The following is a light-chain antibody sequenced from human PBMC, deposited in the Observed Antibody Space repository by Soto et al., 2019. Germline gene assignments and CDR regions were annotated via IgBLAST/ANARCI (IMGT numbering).Light chain of an antibody. Sequence: DIQMTQSPSSLSASVGDRVTITCRASQSISSYLNWYQQKPGKAPKLLIYAASSLQSGVPSRFSGSGSGTDFTLTISSLQPEAFATYYCQQSYSTPNTFGQGTKVEIK. CDR3: QQSYSTPNT. CDR1: QSISSY. J-gene: IGKJ1*01. V-gene: IGKV1-39*01. CDR2: AAS.